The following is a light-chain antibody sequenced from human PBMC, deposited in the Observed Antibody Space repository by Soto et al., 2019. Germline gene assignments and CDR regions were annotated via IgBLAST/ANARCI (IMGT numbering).Light chain of an antibody. J-gene: IGKJ4*01. CDR2: GAS. V-gene: IGKV3-20*01. Sequence: EIVLTQSPGTLSLSPGERATLSCRASQSVISSSLAWYQQRPGQAPRLLIYGASIRATGIPDRFSGSGSGTDFTLTISRLEPEDFAVYYCQKYGSSPLTFGGGTKVEIK. CDR1: QSVISSS. CDR3: QKYGSSPLT.